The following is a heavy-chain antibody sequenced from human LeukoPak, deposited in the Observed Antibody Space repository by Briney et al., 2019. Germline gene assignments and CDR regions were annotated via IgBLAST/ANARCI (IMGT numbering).Heavy chain of an antibody. Sequence: SETLSLTCTVSGGSISSHYWSWIRQPPGKGLEWIGYIYYSGSTNYNPSLKSRVTISVDTSKNQFSLKLSSVTAADTAVYYCAGGYSNSFDYWGQGTPATVSS. CDR1: GGSISSHY. J-gene: IGHJ4*02. CDR3: AGGYSNSFDY. V-gene: IGHV4-59*11. D-gene: IGHD5-18*01. CDR2: IYYSGST.